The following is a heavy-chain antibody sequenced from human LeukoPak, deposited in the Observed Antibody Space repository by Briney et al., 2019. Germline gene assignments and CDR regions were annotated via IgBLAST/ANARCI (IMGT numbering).Heavy chain of an antibody. CDR3: ARGGYDFVYYYYGMDV. CDR2: INPNSGGT. Sequence: GASVKVSCKASGYTFTGYYMHWVRQAPGQGLEWMGRINPNSGGTNYAQKFQGRVTMTRDTSISTAYMELSRLRSDDTAVSYCARGGYDFVYYYYGMDVWGQGTTVTVSS. V-gene: IGHV1-2*06. D-gene: IGHD3-3*01. J-gene: IGHJ6*02. CDR1: GYTFTGYY.